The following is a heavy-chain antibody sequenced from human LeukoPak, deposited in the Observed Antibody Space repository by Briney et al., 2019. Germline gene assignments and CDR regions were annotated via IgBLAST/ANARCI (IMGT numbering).Heavy chain of an antibody. CDR3: ARLYSSSWPYNWFDP. J-gene: IGHJ5*02. Sequence: GGSLRLSCAASGFTFSSYEMNWVRQAPGKGLEWVSYISSSGSTIYYADSVGGRFTISRDNAKNSLYLQMNSLRAEDTAVYYCARLYSSSWPYNWFDPWGQGTLVTVSS. V-gene: IGHV3-48*03. D-gene: IGHD6-13*01. CDR2: ISSSGSTI. CDR1: GFTFSSYE.